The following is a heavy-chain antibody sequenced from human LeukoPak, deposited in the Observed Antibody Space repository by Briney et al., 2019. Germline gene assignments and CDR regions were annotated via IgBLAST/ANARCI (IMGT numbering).Heavy chain of an antibody. CDR1: GASISSSNYY. CDR3: ARLRYNWNYGLFDY. Sequence: ASETLSLTCTVSGASISSSNYYWGWIRQTPGKGLEWIGDIFYSGSTHYNPFLKSRITMSVDTSKIQFSLKLNSMTAADTAVYYCARLRYNWNYGLFDYWGQGSLVTVSS. V-gene: IGHV4-39*01. J-gene: IGHJ4*02. D-gene: IGHD1-7*01. CDR2: IFYSGST.